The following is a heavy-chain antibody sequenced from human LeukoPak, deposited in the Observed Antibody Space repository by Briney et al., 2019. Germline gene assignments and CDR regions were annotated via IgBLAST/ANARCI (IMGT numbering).Heavy chain of an antibody. D-gene: IGHD6-13*01. J-gene: IGHJ5*02. CDR2: IKQDGSEK. CDR1: GFTFSSYW. CDR3: ARVAGTQINWFDP. Sequence: GGSLRLSCAASGFTFSSYWMSWVRQAPGKGLEWVANIKQDGSEKYYVDPVKGRFTISRDNAKNSLYLQMNSLRAEDTAVYYCARVAGTQINWFDPWGQGTLVTVSS. V-gene: IGHV3-7*01.